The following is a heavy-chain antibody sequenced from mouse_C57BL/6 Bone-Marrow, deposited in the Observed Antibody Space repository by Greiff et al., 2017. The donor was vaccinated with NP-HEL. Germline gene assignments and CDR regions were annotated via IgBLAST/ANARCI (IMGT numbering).Heavy chain of an antibody. CDR2: IYPGSGST. V-gene: IGHV1-55*01. CDR1: GYTFTSYW. CDR3: ARDYSNFYAMDY. D-gene: IGHD2-5*01. J-gene: IGHJ4*01. Sequence: QVQLQQPGAELVKPGASVKMSCKASGYTFTSYWITWVKQRPGQGLEWIGDIYPGSGSTNYNEKFKSKATLTVDTSSSTAYMQLSSLTPEDSAVYYCARDYSNFYAMDYWGQGTSVTVSS.